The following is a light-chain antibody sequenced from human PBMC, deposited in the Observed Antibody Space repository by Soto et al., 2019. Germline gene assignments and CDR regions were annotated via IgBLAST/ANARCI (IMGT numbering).Light chain of an antibody. J-gene: IGKJ5*01. CDR3: QQRTNWPPT. Sequence: IVLTQSPATLSLSPGERVTLSCRASQSVSSYLAWYQQKPGQAPRLLIHDASNRATGIPVRFSGSGSGTDFTLTISSLEPEDFAVYYCQQRTNWPPTFGQGTRLEIK. V-gene: IGKV3-11*01. CDR2: DAS. CDR1: QSVSSY.